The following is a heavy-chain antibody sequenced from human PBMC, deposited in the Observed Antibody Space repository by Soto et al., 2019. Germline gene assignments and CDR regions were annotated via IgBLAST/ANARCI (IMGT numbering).Heavy chain of an antibody. CDR3: AREAGSDTSFYYPCMDV. J-gene: IGHJ6*03. V-gene: IGHV1-8*01. CDR1: GYTFTSYN. D-gene: IGHD3-10*01. Sequence: QEQLVQSGAEVKKPGPPVKVSCKASGYTFTSYNTNWVRQATEQGLEWLGWMNPNSGNTGYAEKFQGRVTMTRNSSISTAYMELSGLRSEDTAVYYCAREAGSDTSFYYPCMDVWGKGTTVTVSS. CDR2: MNPNSGNT.